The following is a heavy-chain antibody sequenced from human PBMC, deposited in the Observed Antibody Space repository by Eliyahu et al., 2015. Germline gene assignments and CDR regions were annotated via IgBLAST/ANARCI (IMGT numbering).Heavy chain of an antibody. D-gene: IGHD2-8*02. CDR1: GFXXXVFX. CDR3: TKGSRVRFVLFEPPNDFYMDV. CDR2: IVHDGNKK. V-gene: IGHV3-30*18. J-gene: IGHJ6*02. Sequence: QAQLVESGGGVVQPGRSLRLSCAASGFXXXVFXMHWVRXXPGKGXEGVAEIVHDGNKKYYGDSVKGRFTVSRDNSKSTLYLQMNSLRGEDTAVYWCTKGSRVRFVLFEPPNDFYMDVWGQGTTVTVSS.